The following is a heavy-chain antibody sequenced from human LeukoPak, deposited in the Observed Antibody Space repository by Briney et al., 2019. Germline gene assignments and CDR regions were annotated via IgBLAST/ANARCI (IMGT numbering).Heavy chain of an antibody. CDR1: GFIFSSYS. CDR2: ISTSSSYI. Sequence: GGSLRLSCAASGFIFSSYSMSWVRQAPGKGLEWVSSISTSSSYIYYADSVKGRFTISRDNAKNSLYLQMDSLRAEDTAVYYCARDWALTYYYDSSGYYEWEGAFDIWGQGTMVTVSS. D-gene: IGHD3-22*01. V-gene: IGHV3-21*01. J-gene: IGHJ3*02. CDR3: ARDWALTYYYDSSGYYEWEGAFDI.